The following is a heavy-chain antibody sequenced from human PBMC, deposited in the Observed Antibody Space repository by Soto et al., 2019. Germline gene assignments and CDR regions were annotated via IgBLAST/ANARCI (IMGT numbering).Heavy chain of an antibody. V-gene: IGHV3-30-3*01. D-gene: IGHD3-22*01. CDR3: ARDLDKSGYFDWSFDL. J-gene: IGHJ2*01. CDR1: GFTFSSCA. CDR2: ISYDGSNK. Sequence: QVQLVESGGGVVQPGRSLRLSCAASGFTFSSCAMHWVRQAPGKGLEWVAVISYDGSNKYYADSVKGRFTISRDNSKNTLYLQMNSLRAEDTAVYYCARDLDKSGYFDWSFDLWGRGTLVTVSS.